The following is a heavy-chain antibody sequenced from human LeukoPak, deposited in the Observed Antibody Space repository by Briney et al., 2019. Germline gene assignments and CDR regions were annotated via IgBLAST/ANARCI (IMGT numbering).Heavy chain of an antibody. V-gene: IGHV4-4*07. Sequence: SETLSLTCTVSGGSISSYYWSWIRQPAGKGLEWIGRIYTSGSTNYNPSLKSRVTMSVETSKNQFSLKLSSVTAADTAVYYCARGPWDYDSSGYYNWYFDLWGRGTLVTVSS. CDR2: IYTSGST. J-gene: IGHJ2*01. CDR3: ARGPWDYDSSGYYNWYFDL. CDR1: GGSISSYY. D-gene: IGHD3-22*01.